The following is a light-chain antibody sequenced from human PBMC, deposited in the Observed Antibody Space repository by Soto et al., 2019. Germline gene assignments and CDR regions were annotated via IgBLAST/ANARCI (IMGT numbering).Light chain of an antibody. CDR3: QSYDTSLDALYV. CDR1: SSNIGAGYD. Sequence: QSVLTQPPSVSGAPGQKVTISCTGSSSNIGAGYDVHWYQQLPGTDPKLLLYGNNNRPSGVPDRFSGSKSGTSASLAITGLQTEDEADYYCQSYDTSLDALYVFGTGTELTVL. CDR2: GNN. V-gene: IGLV1-40*01. J-gene: IGLJ1*01.